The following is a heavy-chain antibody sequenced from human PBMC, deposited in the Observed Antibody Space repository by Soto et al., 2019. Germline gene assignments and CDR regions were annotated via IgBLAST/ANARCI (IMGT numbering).Heavy chain of an antibody. CDR3: ARSRYGDFDY. V-gene: IGHV4-39*01. J-gene: IGHJ4*02. CDR2: IYYSGST. Sequence: TSETLSLTCTVSGGSISSSSYYWGWIRQPPGKGLEWIGSIYYSGSTYYNPSLKSRVTISVDTSKNQFSLKLSSVTAADTAVYYCARSRYGDFDYWGQGTLVTVSS. CDR1: GGSISSSSYY. D-gene: IGHD4-17*01.